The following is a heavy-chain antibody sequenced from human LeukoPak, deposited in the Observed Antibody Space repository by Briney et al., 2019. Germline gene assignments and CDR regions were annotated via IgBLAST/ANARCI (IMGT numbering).Heavy chain of an antibody. J-gene: IGHJ6*04. CDR3: ARGGRGGYCSGGSCYSGRGVDV. CDR1: GFTFSSYS. V-gene: IGHV3-21*01. Sequence: GGSLRLSCAASGFTFSSYSMNWVRQAPGKGLEWVSSISSSSSYIYYADSVKGRFTISRDNAKNSLYLQMNSLRAEDTAVYYCARGGRGGYCSGGSCYSGRGVDVWGKGTTVTVSS. D-gene: IGHD2-15*01. CDR2: ISSSSSYI.